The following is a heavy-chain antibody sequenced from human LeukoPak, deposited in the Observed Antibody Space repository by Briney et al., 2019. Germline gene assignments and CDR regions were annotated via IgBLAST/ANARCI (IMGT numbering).Heavy chain of an antibody. CDR1: GFTFSSYW. J-gene: IGHJ4*02. Sequence: GGSLRLSCAASGFTFSSYWMHWVRQAPGKGPVWVSRINNDGSGTTYADSVKGRFTISRDDAKNTLYLQMNSLRAEDTAVYYCARVLSVSYCDSWGQGTLVTVSS. CDR3: ARVLSVSYCDS. D-gene: IGHD2/OR15-2a*01. CDR2: INNDGSGT. V-gene: IGHV3-74*01.